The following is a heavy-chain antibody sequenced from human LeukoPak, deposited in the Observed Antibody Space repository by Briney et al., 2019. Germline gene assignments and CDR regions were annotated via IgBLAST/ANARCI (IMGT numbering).Heavy chain of an antibody. J-gene: IGHJ4*02. D-gene: IGHD1-26*01. CDR2: IWYDGSNK. Sequence: GRSLRLSCAASGFTFSSYDMHWVRQAPGKGLEWVALIWYDGSNKYYADSVKGRFTLSRDNSKNTLYLQMNSLRAEDTALYYCATAGSGTYADYWGLGTLVTVSS. CDR1: GFTFSSYD. CDR3: ATAGSGTYADY. V-gene: IGHV3-33*01.